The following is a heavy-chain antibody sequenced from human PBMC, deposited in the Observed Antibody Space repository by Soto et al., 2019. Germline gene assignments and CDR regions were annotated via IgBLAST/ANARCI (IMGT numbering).Heavy chain of an antibody. CDR3: ARRRGSSGWKTNFDY. CDR2: INSDGSST. CDR1: GFTFSSYW. Sequence: GGSLRLSCAASGFTFSSYWMHWVRQAPGKGLVWVSRINSDGSSTSYADSVKGRFTISRDNAKNTLYLQMNSLRAEDTAAYYCARRRGSSGWKTNFDYWGQGTLVTVSS. J-gene: IGHJ4*02. D-gene: IGHD6-19*01. V-gene: IGHV3-74*01.